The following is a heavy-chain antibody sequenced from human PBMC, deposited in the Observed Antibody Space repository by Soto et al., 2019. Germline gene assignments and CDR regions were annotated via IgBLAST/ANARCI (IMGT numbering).Heavy chain of an antibody. J-gene: IGHJ4*02. Sequence: SGPTLVNPTQTLTLTCTFSGFSLSTSGVGVGWIRQPPGKALEWLALIYWDDDKRYSPSLKSRLTITKDTSKNQVVLTMTNMDPVDTATYYCAHSPYDFWSGYYPVRFDYWGQGTLVTVSS. CDR3: AHSPYDFWSGYYPVRFDY. CDR2: IYWDDDK. D-gene: IGHD3-3*01. CDR1: GFSLSTSGVG. V-gene: IGHV2-5*02.